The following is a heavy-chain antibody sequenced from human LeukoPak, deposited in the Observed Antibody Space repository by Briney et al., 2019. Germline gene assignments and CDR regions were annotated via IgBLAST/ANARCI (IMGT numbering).Heavy chain of an antibody. D-gene: IGHD3-3*01. CDR1: GGSMSPYH. V-gene: IGHV4-59*01. CDR2: IYYSGST. J-gene: IGHJ5*02. Sequence: SETLSLTCTVSGGSMSPYHWSWIRQPPGKGLEWIGYIYYSGSTNYNPSLKSRVTISVDTSKNQFSLKLSSVTAADTAVYYCARGPPIWSGTNWFDPWGQGTLVTVSS. CDR3: ARGPPIWSGTNWFDP.